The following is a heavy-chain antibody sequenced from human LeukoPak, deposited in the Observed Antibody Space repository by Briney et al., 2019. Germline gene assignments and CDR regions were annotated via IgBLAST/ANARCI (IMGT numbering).Heavy chain of an antibody. D-gene: IGHD2/OR15-2a*01. Sequence: GGSLRLSCGASGFTFSSYAMSWVRQAPGKGLEWVSAISGSGGSTYYADSVKGRFTISRDNSKNTLYLQMNSLRAEDTAVYYCAKAKTALIHYYYGMDVWGQGTTVTVSS. CDR1: GFTFSSYA. CDR2: ISGSGGST. J-gene: IGHJ6*02. V-gene: IGHV3-23*01. CDR3: AKAKTALIHYYYGMDV.